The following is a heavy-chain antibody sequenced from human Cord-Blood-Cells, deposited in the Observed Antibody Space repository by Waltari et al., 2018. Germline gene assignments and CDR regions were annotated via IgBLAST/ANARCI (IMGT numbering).Heavy chain of an antibody. J-gene: IGHJ4*02. D-gene: IGHD3-22*01. V-gene: IGHV4-34*01. CDR2: INHSGST. Sequence: QVQLQQWGAGLLKPSETLSLTCAVYGGSFGGYYWSWIRQPPGKGLEWIREINHSGSTNYNPSLRCRVTLSVDTSNNQFSLKLSSVTAADTAVYYCARGRDSSGYYFDYWGQGTLVTGAS. CDR3: ARGRDSSGYYFDY. CDR1: GGSFGGYY.